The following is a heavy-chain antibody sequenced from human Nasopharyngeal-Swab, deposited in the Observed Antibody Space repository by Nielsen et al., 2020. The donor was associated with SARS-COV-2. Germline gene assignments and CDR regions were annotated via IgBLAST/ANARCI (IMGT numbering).Heavy chain of an antibody. CDR3: ARENIVVVPAATYYYGMDV. CDR2: FSAYNGNT. CDR1: GYTFTSYG. D-gene: IGHD2-2*01. J-gene: IGHJ6*02. Sequence: ASVKVSCKASGYTFTSYGISWVRQAPGQGLEWMGWFSAYNGNTNYAQKLQGRVTMTTDTSTSTAYMELRSLRSDDTAVYYCARENIVVVPAATYYYGMDVWGQGTTVTVSS. V-gene: IGHV1-18*01.